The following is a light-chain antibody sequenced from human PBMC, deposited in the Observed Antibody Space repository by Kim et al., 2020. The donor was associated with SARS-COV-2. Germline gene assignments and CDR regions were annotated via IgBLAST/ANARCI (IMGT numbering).Light chain of an antibody. CDR2: DVR. Sequence: GQSITISCTGTSSDIGHYNYVSWYQQHPGKVPKLIIYDVRNRPSGISDRFSGSKSGNTASLTISGVQAEDEADYYCSSFTSSSTVVFGGGTQLTVL. J-gene: IGLJ3*02. CDR1: SSDIGHYNY. CDR3: SSFTSSSTVV. V-gene: IGLV2-14*03.